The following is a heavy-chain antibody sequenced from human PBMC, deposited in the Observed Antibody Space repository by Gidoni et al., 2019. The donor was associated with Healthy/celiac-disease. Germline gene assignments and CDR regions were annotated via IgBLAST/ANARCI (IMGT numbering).Heavy chain of an antibody. Sequence: QVQLQESGPGLVKPSQTLSLTCTVSGGSISSGSYYWSWIRQPAGKGLEWIGRIYTSGSTNYNPSLKSRVTISVDTSKNQFSLKLSSVTAADTAVYYCARVRGYYDSSGYYREYFDYWGQGTLVTVSS. CDR3: ARVRGYYDSSGYYREYFDY. CDR1: GGSISSGSYY. J-gene: IGHJ4*02. D-gene: IGHD3-22*01. CDR2: IYTSGST. V-gene: IGHV4-61*02.